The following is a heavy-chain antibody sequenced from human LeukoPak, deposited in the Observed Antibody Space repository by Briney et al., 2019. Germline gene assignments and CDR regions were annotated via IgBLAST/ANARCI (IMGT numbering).Heavy chain of an antibody. J-gene: IGHJ3*02. V-gene: IGHV4-59*01. Sequence: SETLSLTCTVSGGSISNYYWSWIRQPPGKGLEWIGYIYYSGSTNYNPSLKSRVTISVDTSKNQFSLKLSSVTAADTAVYYCARVGRRDGYNYAYDAFDIWGQGTMVTVSS. D-gene: IGHD5-24*01. CDR2: IYYSGST. CDR1: GGSISNYY. CDR3: ARVGRRDGYNYAYDAFDI.